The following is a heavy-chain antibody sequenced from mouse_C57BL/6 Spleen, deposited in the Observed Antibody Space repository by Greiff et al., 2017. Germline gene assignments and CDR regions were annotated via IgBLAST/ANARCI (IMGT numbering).Heavy chain of an antibody. J-gene: IGHJ2*01. D-gene: IGHD1-1*01. CDR3: ARVDDGSSLDY. V-gene: IGHV5-16*01. Sequence: EVQLQESEGGLVQPGSSMKLSCTASGFTFSDYYMAWVRQVPEKGLEWVANINYDGSSTYYLDSLKSRFIISRDNAKNILYLQMRSLKSGDTATYYCARVDDGSSLDYWGQGTTLTVSS. CDR1: GFTFSDYY. CDR2: INYDGSST.